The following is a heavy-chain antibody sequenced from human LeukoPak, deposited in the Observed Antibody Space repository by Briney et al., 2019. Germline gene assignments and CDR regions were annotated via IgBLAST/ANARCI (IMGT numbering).Heavy chain of an antibody. D-gene: IGHD6-19*01. J-gene: IGHJ4*02. CDR3: ATRGVQWLVERALDY. Sequence: GGSLRLSCAASGFTFSSYAMSWVRQAPGKGLEWVSDISGSGGSTYYADSVKGRFTISRDNSKNTLYLQMNSLRAEDTAVYYCATRGVQWLVERALDYWGQGTLVTVSS. CDR1: GFTFSSYA. CDR2: ISGSGGST. V-gene: IGHV3-23*01.